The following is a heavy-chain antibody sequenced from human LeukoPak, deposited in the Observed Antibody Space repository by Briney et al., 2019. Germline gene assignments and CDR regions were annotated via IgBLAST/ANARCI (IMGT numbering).Heavy chain of an antibody. CDR1: GGSISSSSYY. Sequence: PSETLSLTCTVSGGSISSSSYYWGWIRQPPGKGLEWIGSIYYSGSTYYNPSLKSRVTISVDTSKNQFSLKLSSVTAADTAVYYCARDDSSGWYQNYWGQGTLVTVSS. D-gene: IGHD6-19*01. V-gene: IGHV4-39*02. CDR2: IYYSGST. J-gene: IGHJ4*02. CDR3: ARDDSSGWYQNY.